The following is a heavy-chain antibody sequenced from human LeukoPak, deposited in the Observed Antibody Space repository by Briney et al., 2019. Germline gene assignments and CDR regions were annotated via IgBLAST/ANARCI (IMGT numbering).Heavy chain of an antibody. CDR1: GFTFSSYG. J-gene: IGHJ5*02. V-gene: IGHV3-33*01. D-gene: IGHD2-2*01. Sequence: GGCLRLSCAASGFTFSSYGMHWVRQAPGKGLGWVAVIWYVGSNKYYADSVKGRFTISRDNSKNTLYLQMNSLRAEDTAVYYCARDRYCSSTSCWGGWFDPWGQGTLVSVSS. CDR3: ARDRYCSSTSCWGGWFDP. CDR2: IWYVGSNK.